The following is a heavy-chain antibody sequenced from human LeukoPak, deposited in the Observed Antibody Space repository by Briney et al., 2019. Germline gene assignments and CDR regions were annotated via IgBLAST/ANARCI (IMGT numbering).Heavy chain of an antibody. J-gene: IGHJ5*02. D-gene: IGHD3-22*01. CDR2: LYHGGST. Sequence: PSETLSLTCIVPRGSISSYYWSWIRQPPGKGLEWIGYLYHGGSTNYNPSLKSRVTISGDTSKNHFSLNLSSVTAADTAMYYCARGRYYYDSSGYPYNWFDPWGQGTLVTVSS. CDR1: RGSISSYY. V-gene: IGHV4-59*01. CDR3: ARGRYYYDSSGYPYNWFDP.